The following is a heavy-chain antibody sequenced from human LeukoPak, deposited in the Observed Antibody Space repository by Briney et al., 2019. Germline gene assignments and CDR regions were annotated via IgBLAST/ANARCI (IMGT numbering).Heavy chain of an antibody. CDR1: GYTFTTYY. V-gene: IGHV1-46*03. Sequence: ASVKVSCKASGYTFTTYYVHWVRQAPGQGLEWVGFINPGGGSTSYAQKFQGRVTMTRVTSTSTIYMELSSLRSEDTAVYYCARNVDSGLDYWGQGTLVTVSS. CDR3: ARNVDSGLDY. J-gene: IGHJ4*02. CDR2: INPGGGST. D-gene: IGHD3-10*01.